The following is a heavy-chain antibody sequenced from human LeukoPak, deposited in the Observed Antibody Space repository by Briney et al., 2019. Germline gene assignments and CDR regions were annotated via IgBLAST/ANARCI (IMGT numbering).Heavy chain of an antibody. CDR1: GIALSNYG. V-gene: IGHV3-23*01. D-gene: IGHD3-22*01. Sequence: GGSLRLSCAVSGIALSNYGMSWVRQAPGKGLEWVAGITGSGGSTNYADSVKGRFAISRDNPKNTLYLQMNSLRAEDTAVYFCAKRGVVIRVILVGFHKEAYYFDSWGQGALVTVSS. CDR2: ITGSGGST. CDR3: AKRGVVIRVILVGFHKEAYYFDS. J-gene: IGHJ4*02.